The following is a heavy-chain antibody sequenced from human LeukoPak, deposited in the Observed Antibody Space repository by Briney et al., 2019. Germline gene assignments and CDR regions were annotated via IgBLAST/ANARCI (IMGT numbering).Heavy chain of an antibody. D-gene: IGHD2-15*01. J-gene: IGHJ6*02. Sequence: ASVKVSCKASGYTFTGYYMHWVRQAPGQGLEWMGWINPNSGSTNYAQKFQGRVTMTRDTSISTAYMELSRLRPDDTAVYYCARDRYCSGGSCYFSYGMDVWGQGTTVTVSS. V-gene: IGHV1-2*02. CDR1: GYTFTGYY. CDR2: INPNSGST. CDR3: ARDRYCSGGSCYFSYGMDV.